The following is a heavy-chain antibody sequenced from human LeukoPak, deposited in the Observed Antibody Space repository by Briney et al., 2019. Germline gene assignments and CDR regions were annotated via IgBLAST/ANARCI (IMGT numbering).Heavy chain of an antibody. CDR1: GFTVSSNY. J-gene: IGHJ6*02. Sequence: GGSLRLSCAASGFTVSSNYMSWVRQAPGKGLEWVSVIYSGGSTYYADSVKGRFTISRDNSKNTLYLQMNSLRAEDTAVYYCARGHCSSTSCYIYYYYGMDVWGQGTTVTVSS. V-gene: IGHV3-66*01. CDR3: ARGHCSSTSCYIYYYYGMDV. D-gene: IGHD2-2*01. CDR2: IYSGGST.